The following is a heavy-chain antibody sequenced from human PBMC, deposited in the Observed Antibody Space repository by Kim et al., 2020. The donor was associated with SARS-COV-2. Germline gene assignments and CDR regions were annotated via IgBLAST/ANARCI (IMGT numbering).Heavy chain of an antibody. V-gene: IGHV3-23*01. J-gene: IGHJ2*01. D-gene: IGHD3-10*01. Sequence: GGSLRLSCAASGFTFSSYAMSWVRQAPGKGLEWVSAISGSGGSTYYADSVKGRFTISRDNSKNTLYLQMNSLRAEDTAVYYCAKEALLDYYGSGSYFAHHWCFDLWGRGTLVTVSS. CDR3: AKEALLDYYGSGSYFAHHWCFDL. CDR2: ISGSGGST. CDR1: GFTFSSYA.